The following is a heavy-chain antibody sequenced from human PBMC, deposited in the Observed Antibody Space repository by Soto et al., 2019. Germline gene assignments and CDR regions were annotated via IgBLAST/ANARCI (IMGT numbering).Heavy chain of an antibody. CDR1: GGSFSGYY. V-gene: IGHV4-34*01. CDR2: INHSGST. J-gene: IGHJ4*02. D-gene: IGHD3-3*01. Sequence: QVQLQQWGAGLLKPSETLSLTCAVYGGSFSGYYWSWIRQPPGKGLEWIGEINHSGSTNYNPSLKSRVTISVDTSKNQCSLKLSSVTAADTAVYYCARVTSYYDFWSGYRYWGQGTLVTVSS. CDR3: ARVTSYYDFWSGYRY.